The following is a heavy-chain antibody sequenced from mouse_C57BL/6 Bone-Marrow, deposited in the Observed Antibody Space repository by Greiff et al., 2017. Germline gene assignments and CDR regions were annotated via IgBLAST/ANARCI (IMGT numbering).Heavy chain of an antibody. D-gene: IGHD2-4*01. V-gene: IGHV1-64*01. J-gene: IGHJ4*01. CDR3: PRSYDYDDYTMDY. CDR2: LHPNGGSP. Sequence: VQLQQPGAELVKPGASVKLSCKASGYTFTNYWMHWVKQRPGQGLEWIGMLHPNGGSPDYNEKFKSEATLSVDKSSRTAYMELSSLTSEDSAVYYCPRSYDYDDYTMDYWCQGTSVTVSS. CDR1: GYTFTNYW.